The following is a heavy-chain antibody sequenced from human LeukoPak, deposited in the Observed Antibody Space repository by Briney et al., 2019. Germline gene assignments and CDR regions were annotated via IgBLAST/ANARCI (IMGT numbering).Heavy chain of an antibody. CDR1: GFTVSVNY. CDR2: LYTGNRT. Sequence: GGSLRLSCAASGFTVSVNYMGWVRQAPGKGLEWASVLYTGNRTYYGDSVKGRFTISRDNSKNTLFLEMNSLRAEDTALYYCAKHLDYSSSHMDYWGQGTLVTVSS. J-gene: IGHJ4*02. CDR3: AKHLDYSSSHMDY. V-gene: IGHV3-66*04. D-gene: IGHD6-13*01.